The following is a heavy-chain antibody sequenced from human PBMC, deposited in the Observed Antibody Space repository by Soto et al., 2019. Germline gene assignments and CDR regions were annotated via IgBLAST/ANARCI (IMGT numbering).Heavy chain of an antibody. CDR2: IYWDDDK. CDR1: GLSLSTRGGG. Sequence: SGPTLVNPTQTLTLTCTFSGLSLSTRGGGVGWIRQPPGKTLEWLALIYWDDDKRYSPSRKSSLTIPNDTSKTPVVLTITTMDPVDTATYYCAHRQVYYDSSSYDAFDIWGQGTMVTVSS. CDR3: AHRQVYYDSSSYDAFDI. J-gene: IGHJ3*02. D-gene: IGHD3-22*01. V-gene: IGHV2-5*02.